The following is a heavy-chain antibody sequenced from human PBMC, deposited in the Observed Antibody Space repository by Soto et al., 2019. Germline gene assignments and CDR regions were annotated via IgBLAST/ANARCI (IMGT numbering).Heavy chain of an antibody. J-gene: IGHJ4*02. Sequence: GGSLRLSCATSGCTFSSYGMHWVRQAPGKGLEWVAVIWYDGSNKYYADSVKGRFTISRDNSKNTLYLQMNSLRAEDTAVYYCARGLAYGDYCFDYWGQGTLVTVSS. CDR3: ARGLAYGDYCFDY. CDR2: IWYDGSNK. V-gene: IGHV3-33*01. CDR1: GCTFSSYG. D-gene: IGHD4-17*01.